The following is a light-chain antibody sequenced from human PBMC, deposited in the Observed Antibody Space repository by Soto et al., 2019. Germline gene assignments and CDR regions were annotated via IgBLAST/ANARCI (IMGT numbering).Light chain of an antibody. Sequence: DIQMTQSTATLSASVGDRVTITCRASQSISTSLAWYQQKPGKDPSLLIYDASSLEGGVPSMFSCSGVGTEFALIINNFQPADCATYYCQQDSDFLISFGPGTTVDFK. J-gene: IGKJ3*01. CDR3: QQDSDFLIS. CDR2: DAS. CDR1: QSISTS. V-gene: IGKV1-5*01.